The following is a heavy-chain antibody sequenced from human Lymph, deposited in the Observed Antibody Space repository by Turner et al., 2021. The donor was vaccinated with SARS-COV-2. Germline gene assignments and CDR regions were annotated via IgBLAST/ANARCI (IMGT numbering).Heavy chain of an antibody. Sequence: EVQLVEPGGGLVQPGGSLRLSFAASGITVSRNYMSWVRQAPGKGLEWVSVIYGGGSSYYADSVKGRFTISRHNSKNTLYLQMNSLRAEDTAVYYCARDLDTAGGMDVWGQGTTVTVSS. D-gene: IGHD5-18*01. V-gene: IGHV3-53*04. CDR1: GITVSRNY. J-gene: IGHJ6*02. CDR3: ARDLDTAGGMDV. CDR2: IYGGGSS.